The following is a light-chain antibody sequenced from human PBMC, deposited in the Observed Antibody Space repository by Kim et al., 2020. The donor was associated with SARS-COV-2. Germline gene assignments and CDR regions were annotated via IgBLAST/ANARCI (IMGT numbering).Light chain of an antibody. CDR2: EVS. CDR1: SSDVGGYNY. V-gene: IGLV2-14*03. Sequence: GQSITISCTGTSSDVGGYNYVSWYQQHPGKAPKLMIFEVSNRPSGVSDRFSGSKSGNTASLTISGLQAEDEADYHCSSYTTGTTLVVGTGTKVTVL. J-gene: IGLJ1*01. CDR3: SSYTTGTTLV.